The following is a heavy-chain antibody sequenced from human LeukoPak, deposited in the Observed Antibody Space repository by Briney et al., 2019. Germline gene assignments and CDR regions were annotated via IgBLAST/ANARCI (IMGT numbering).Heavy chain of an antibody. CDR3: ARSSVRGVTTSFDY. V-gene: IGHV3-53*04. D-gene: IGHD3-10*01. CDR1: GFPFRSFA. J-gene: IGHJ4*02. CDR2: IYSGGST. Sequence: GGSLRLSCAVSGFPFRSFAMDWVRQAPGKGLEWVSVIYSGGSTYYADSVKGRFTISRHNSKNTLYLQMNSLRAEDTAVYYCARSSVRGVTTSFDYWGQGTLVTVSS.